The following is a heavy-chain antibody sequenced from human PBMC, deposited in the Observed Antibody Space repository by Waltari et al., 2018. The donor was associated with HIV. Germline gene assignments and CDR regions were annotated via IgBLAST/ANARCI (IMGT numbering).Heavy chain of an antibody. J-gene: IGHJ6*02. D-gene: IGHD3-10*01. CDR1: GFTFSYYG. CDR2: MWHDGSNE. CDR3: ARVMRFGEIFSSYGYYGMDV. V-gene: IGHV3-33*01. Sequence: QVQLVESGGGVAQSGRSLRLSCAASGFTFSYYGMHWVRQAPGKGVEWVAVMWHDGSNEYYADSVKGRFTIARDNSRNILYLQMRNLRVEDTAVYYCARVMRFGEIFSSYGYYGMDVWGQGTTVSVPS.